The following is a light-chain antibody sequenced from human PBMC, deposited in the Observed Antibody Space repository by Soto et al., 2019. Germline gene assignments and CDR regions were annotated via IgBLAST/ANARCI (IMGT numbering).Light chain of an antibody. Sequence: QSVLTQPPSVSGAPGQRVTISCTGSSSNIGARYDVHWYQCLPGTAPKLMIYEVSNRPSGVSNRFSGSKSGNTASLTISGLQAEDEADYYCSSYTSSSTYVFGTGTKLTVL. CDR2: EVS. J-gene: IGLJ1*01. CDR1: SSNIGARYD. CDR3: SSYTSSSTYV. V-gene: IGLV1-40*01.